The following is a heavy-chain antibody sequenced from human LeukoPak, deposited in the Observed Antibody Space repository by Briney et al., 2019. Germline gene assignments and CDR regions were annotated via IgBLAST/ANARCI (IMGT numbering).Heavy chain of an antibody. CDR1: GYTFTGYH. J-gene: IGHJ4*02. V-gene: IGHV1-2*02. D-gene: IGHD3-3*01. CDR3: ARYSDPSYYDFWSGSMPFDY. CDR2: INPNSGGT. Sequence: ASVKVSCKASGYTFTGYHMHWVRQAPGQGLEWMGWINPNSGGTNYAQKFQGRVTMTRDTSISTAYMELSRLRSDDTAVYYCARYSDPSYYDFWSGSMPFDYWGQGTLVTVSS.